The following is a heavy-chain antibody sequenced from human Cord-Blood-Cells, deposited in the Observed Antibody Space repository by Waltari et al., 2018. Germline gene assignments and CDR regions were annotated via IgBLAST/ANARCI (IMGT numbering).Heavy chain of an antibody. CDR3: ARVPSGYFDY. D-gene: IGHD1-26*01. CDR2: INPSSGGT. V-gene: IGHV1-2*06. CDR1: GYTFTGYY. Sequence: QVQLVHPGVEVKKPGAPAKVSCKASGYTFTGYYMHWVRQAPGQGLEWMGPINPSSGGTIYAQKCQGRDTRTMETSISTAYMELSRLRSDDTAVYYCARVPSGYFDYWGQGTLVTVSS. J-gene: IGHJ4*02.